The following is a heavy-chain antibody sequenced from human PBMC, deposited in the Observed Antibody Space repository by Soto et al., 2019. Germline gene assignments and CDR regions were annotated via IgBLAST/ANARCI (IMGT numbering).Heavy chain of an antibody. CDR1: GGSSSGYY. CDR2: INHSVST. V-gene: IGHV4-34*01. Sequence: SETLSLTCAVYGGSSSGYYWSWIRQPPGKGLEWIGEINHSVSTNYNPSLKSRVTISVDTSKNQFSLKLSSVTAADTAVYYCASSYGSGSYPSTLHPMTFDYWGQGTLVTVSS. J-gene: IGHJ4*02. D-gene: IGHD3-10*01. CDR3: ASSYGSGSYPSTLHPMTFDY.